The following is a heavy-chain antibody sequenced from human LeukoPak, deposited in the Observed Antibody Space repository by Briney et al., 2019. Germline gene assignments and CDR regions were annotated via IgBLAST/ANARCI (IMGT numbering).Heavy chain of an antibody. CDR1: ANSISSGYY. CDR3: ARVTYSTYEFFDF. J-gene: IGHJ4*02. CDR2: IYQSGTT. D-gene: IGHD4-11*01. Sequence: SETLSLTCTVSANSISSGYYWGWIRQPPGKGLEWIGNIYQSGTTYNNPSLKSRVTISIDTSKNQFSLKLSSVTAADTAVYYCARVTYSTYEFFDFWGQGTLVTVSS. V-gene: IGHV4-38-2*02.